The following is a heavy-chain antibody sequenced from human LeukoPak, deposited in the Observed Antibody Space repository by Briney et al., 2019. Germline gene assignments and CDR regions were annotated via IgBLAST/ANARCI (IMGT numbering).Heavy chain of an antibody. Sequence: HSGGSLRLSCAASGFTFSSYAMSWVRQAPGKGLEWVSAISGSGGSTYYADSVKGRFTISRDNSKNTLYLQMNSLRAEDTAVYYCAKGSDGSGSYVTWFDPWGQGTLVTVSS. CDR1: GFTFSSYA. CDR3: AKGSDGSGSYVTWFDP. D-gene: IGHD3-10*01. V-gene: IGHV3-23*01. J-gene: IGHJ5*02. CDR2: ISGSGGST.